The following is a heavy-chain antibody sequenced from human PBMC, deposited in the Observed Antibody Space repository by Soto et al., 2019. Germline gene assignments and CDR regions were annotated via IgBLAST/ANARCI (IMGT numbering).Heavy chain of an antibody. CDR1: GFTFSSYA. Sequence: EVQLLESGGGLVQPGGSLSLSCAASGFTFSSYAMSWVRQAPVKGLEWVSTISGSGGGIYYADSGKGRLTISRDNSKNTLDLQMNSLRAEDTVVYYCAKRNLVVIPPFDYWGQGTLVTVSS. V-gene: IGHV3-23*01. CDR2: ISGSGGGI. D-gene: IGHD3-16*02. CDR3: AKRNLVVIPPFDY. J-gene: IGHJ4*02.